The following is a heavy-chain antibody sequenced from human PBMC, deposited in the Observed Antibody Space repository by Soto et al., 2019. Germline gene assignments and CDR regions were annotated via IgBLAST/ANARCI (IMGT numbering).Heavy chain of an antibody. D-gene: IGHD6-13*01. CDR3: ASAPYSSSWYYFDY. CDR2: IYYSGST. V-gene: IGHV4-31*03. Sequence: SETLSLTCTVSGGSISSGGYYWSWIRQHPGKGLEWIGYIYYSGSTYYNPSLKSRVTISVDTSKNQFSLKLSSVTAADTAVYYCASAPYSSSWYYFDYWGQGTLVTVSS. CDR1: GGSISSGGYY. J-gene: IGHJ4*02.